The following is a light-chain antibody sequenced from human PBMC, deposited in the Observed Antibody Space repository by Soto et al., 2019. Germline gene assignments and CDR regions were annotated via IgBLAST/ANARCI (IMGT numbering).Light chain of an antibody. CDR2: AAS. J-gene: IGKJ1*01. V-gene: IGKV1-39*01. CDR1: QSISSY. CDR3: QQSYSTPRT. Sequence: DIQMTQSPSSLSASVGDRVTITCRASQSISSYLNWYQQKPGKAPKLLIYAASSLQSGVPSSFSGSGSGTDFTLTSSSQQPEDFATYYCQQSYSTPRTFGQGTKVEIK.